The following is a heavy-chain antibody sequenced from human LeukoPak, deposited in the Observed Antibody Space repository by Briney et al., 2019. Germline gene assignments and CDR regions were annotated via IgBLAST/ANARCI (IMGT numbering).Heavy chain of an antibody. D-gene: IGHD5-18*01. CDR3: ARDVAIQLWFPDYYYGMDV. V-gene: IGHV3-30-3*01. Sequence: GGSLRLSCVASGFTFSSYAMHWVRQAPGKGLEWVAVISYDGSSKYYADSVKGRFTISRDNSKNTLYLQMNSLRAEDTAVYYCARDVAIQLWFPDYYYGMDVWGQGTTVTVSS. CDR2: ISYDGSSK. CDR1: GFTFSSYA. J-gene: IGHJ6*02.